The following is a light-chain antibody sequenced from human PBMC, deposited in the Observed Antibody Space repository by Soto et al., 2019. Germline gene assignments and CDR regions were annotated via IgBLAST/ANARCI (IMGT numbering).Light chain of an antibody. V-gene: IGKV3-20*01. Sequence: EIVLTQSPGTLFLSPGERATLSCRASQSVRNTYIAWYQQKPGQPPRLLIYGASSRATGIPDRFGGSGSGTDFTLTISGLEPEDFAVYYCQQYGNSAYSFGQGTKLEIK. CDR3: QQYGNSAYS. J-gene: IGKJ2*01. CDR1: QSVRNTY. CDR2: GAS.